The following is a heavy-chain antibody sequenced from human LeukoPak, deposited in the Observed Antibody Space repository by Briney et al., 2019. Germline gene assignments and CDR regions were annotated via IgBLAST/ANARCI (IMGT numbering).Heavy chain of an antibody. CDR1: GGSFSGYY. D-gene: IGHD4-23*01. CDR3: ARGSITVVPAFGI. CDR2: INHSGST. Sequence: SETLSLTCAVYGGSFSGYYWSWIRQPPGKGLEWIGEINHSGSTNYNPSLKSRVTISVDTSKNQFSLKLSSVTAADTAVYYCARGSITVVPAFGIWGQGTMVTVSS. J-gene: IGHJ3*02. V-gene: IGHV4-34*01.